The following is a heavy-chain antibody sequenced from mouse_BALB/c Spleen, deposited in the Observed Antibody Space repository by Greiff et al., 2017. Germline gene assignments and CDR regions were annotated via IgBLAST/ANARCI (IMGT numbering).Heavy chain of an antibody. D-gene: IGHD1-1*01. CDR3: ASGSTWFAY. CDR2: INPSNGRT. Sequence: QVQLQQSGPELVKPGASVKLSCKASGYTFTSYWMHWVKQRPGQGLEWIGEINPSNGRTNYNEKFKSKATLTVDKSSSTAYMQLSSLTSEDSAVYYCASGSTWFAYWGQGTLVTVSA. V-gene: IGHV1S81*02. CDR1: GYTFTSYW. J-gene: IGHJ3*01.